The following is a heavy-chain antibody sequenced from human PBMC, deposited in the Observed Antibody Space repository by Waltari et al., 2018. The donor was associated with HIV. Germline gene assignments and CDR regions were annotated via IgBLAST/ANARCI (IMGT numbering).Heavy chain of an antibody. CDR2: LYSCGTT. V-gene: IGHV3-53*01. D-gene: IGHD3-10*01. Sequence: EVQLVEPGGGWLQPGWSLGLSCAASGLTVRSNYTSWVRQAPGKGLEWVSVLYSCGTTNYADSVKGRFTISRDNSKNTLYLQMNNLRAEDTAVYYCARGFFSFDYWGQGTLVTVSS. CDR1: GLTVRSNY. J-gene: IGHJ4*02. CDR3: ARGFFSFDY.